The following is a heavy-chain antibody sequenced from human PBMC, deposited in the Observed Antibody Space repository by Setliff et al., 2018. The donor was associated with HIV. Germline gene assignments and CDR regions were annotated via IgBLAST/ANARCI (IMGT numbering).Heavy chain of an antibody. CDR1: GFTFSHYN. J-gene: IGHJ4*02. V-gene: IGHV3-21*01. CDR3: ARENTVTTSLDY. D-gene: IGHD4-4*01. CDR2: ISSSSSYL. Sequence: KSGGSLRLSCAASGFTFSHYNINWVRQAPGKGLEWVSSISSSSSYLYYADSVKGRFTISRDNAKNSLYLQMSSLRADDTAVYYCARENTVTTSLDYWGQGTLVTVSS.